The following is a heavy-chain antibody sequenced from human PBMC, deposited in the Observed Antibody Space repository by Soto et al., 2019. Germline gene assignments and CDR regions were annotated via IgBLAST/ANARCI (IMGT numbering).Heavy chain of an antibody. CDR1: EFSFSSYW. V-gene: IGHV3-74*01. Sequence: GGSLRLYCAASEFSFSSYWMPWVRQAPGKGLVWVSRINEDGISTIYADSVKGRFTISRDNAKNTLYLQMDSLRAEDTAVDYWARDRWADYWGQGTLVTVSS. D-gene: IGHD6-13*01. J-gene: IGHJ4*02. CDR2: INEDGIST. CDR3: ARDRWADY.